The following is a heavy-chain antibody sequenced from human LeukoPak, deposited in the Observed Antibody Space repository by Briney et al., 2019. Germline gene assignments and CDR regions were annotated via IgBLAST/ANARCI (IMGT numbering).Heavy chain of an antibody. CDR1: GYTFSDYY. D-gene: IGHD2-15*01. J-gene: IGHJ4*02. Sequence: ASGKVSCKASGYTFSDYYIHWVRQAPGQGLEWMGWITPNSGGTKYAQRFQGRVTMTRDTSISTAHMDLSSLGSDDTAIFYCVRKSATRRTSEFDYWGQGTPVTVSS. V-gene: IGHV1-2*02. CDR2: ITPNSGGT. CDR3: VRKSATRRTSEFDY.